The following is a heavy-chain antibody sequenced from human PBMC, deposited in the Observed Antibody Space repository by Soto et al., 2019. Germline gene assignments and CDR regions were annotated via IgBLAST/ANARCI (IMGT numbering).Heavy chain of an antibody. CDR1: GGTITSGRSS. D-gene: IGHD6-6*01. CDR2: IYHSGST. V-gene: IGHV4-30-2*06. J-gene: IGHJ5*02. Sequence: PSETLSLTCSVSGGTITSGRSSWNWIRQSPGKGLEWIAYIYHSGSTYYNPSLKSRVTISVDRSENQFYLKLTSVTAADTAVYYCVRESVASGPNYFDTWGPGTLVSVSS. CDR3: VRESVASGPNYFDT.